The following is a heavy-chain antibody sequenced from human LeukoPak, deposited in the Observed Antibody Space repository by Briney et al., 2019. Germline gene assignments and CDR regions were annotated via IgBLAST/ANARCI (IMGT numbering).Heavy chain of an antibody. D-gene: IGHD5-18*01. CDR3: ARRGYSFGYSSRPEYYYYMDV. Sequence: SETLSLTCTVSGGSTTNTKHCWASIRPPPGKGLEWIGVIIHRGSAYSNPSLKSRVTMSVDMSNSHFSLRLSSVTAADTAVYFCARRGYSFGYSSRPEYYYYMDVWGKGTTVTVSS. J-gene: IGHJ6*03. CDR1: GGSTTNTKHC. V-gene: IGHV4-39*02. CDR2: IIHRGSA.